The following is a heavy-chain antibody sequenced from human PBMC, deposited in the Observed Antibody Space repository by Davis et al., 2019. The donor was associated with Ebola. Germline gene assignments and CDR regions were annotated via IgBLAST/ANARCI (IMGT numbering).Heavy chain of an antibody. CDR2: ISYDGSNK. V-gene: IGHV3-30*18. Sequence: GGSLRLSCAPSGFTFSSYGMHWVRQAPGKGLEWVAVISYDGSNKYYADSVKGRFTISRDNSKNTLYLQMNSLRAEDTAVYYCAKGAALDYWGQGTLVTVSS. J-gene: IGHJ4*02. D-gene: IGHD6-13*01. CDR3: AKGAALDY. CDR1: GFTFSSYG.